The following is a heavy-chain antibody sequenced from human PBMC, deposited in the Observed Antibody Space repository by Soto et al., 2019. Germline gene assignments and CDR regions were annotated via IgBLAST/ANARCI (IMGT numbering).Heavy chain of an antibody. CDR2: TSPYNGNT. D-gene: IGHD1-26*01. CDR1: GYSFTNYI. V-gene: IGHV1-18*01. CDR3: ATQSQTWGLHNAFDL. Sequence: QVQLVQSGADVKKPGASVKVSCQASGYSFTNYIITWVRQAPGQGLEWLGWTSPYNGNTDYAQNHLGRVTITTHTYTSTFYRERISQRSDYTAAYYCATQSQTWGLHNAFDLWDRGTLVTFSS. J-gene: IGHJ2*01.